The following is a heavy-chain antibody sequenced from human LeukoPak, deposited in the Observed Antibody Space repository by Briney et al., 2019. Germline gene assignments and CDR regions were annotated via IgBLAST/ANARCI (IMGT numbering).Heavy chain of an antibody. J-gene: IGHJ6*03. CDR1: GYTFTSYY. V-gene: IGHV1-46*01. Sequence: ASVKVSCKASGYTFTSYYMHWVRQAPGQGLEWMGIINPSGGSTSYAQKFQGRVTTTRDMSTSTVYMELSSLRSEDTAVYYCARDDRGSRTTGYYYYMDVWGKGTTVTVSS. D-gene: IGHD1-14*01. CDR2: INPSGGST. CDR3: ARDDRGSRTTGYYYYMDV.